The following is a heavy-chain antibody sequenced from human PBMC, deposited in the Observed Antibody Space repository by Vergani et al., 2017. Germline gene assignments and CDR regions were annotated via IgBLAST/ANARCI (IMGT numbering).Heavy chain of an antibody. CDR2: IYPGDSDT. D-gene: IGHD3-10*01. V-gene: IGHV5-51*01. J-gene: IGHJ4*02. Sequence: EVQLVQSGAEVKKPGESLKISCKGSGYSFTSYWIGWVRQMPGKGLEWMGIIYPGDSDTRYSPSFQGQVTISADKSISTAYLQWSSLKASDTAMYYCARRGGYYGSGSYRSPALDYWGQGTLVTVSS. CDR3: ARRGGYYGSGSYRSPALDY. CDR1: GYSFTSYW.